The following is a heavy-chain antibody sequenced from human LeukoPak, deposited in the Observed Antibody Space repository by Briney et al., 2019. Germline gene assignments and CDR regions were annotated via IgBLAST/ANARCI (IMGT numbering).Heavy chain of an antibody. J-gene: IGHJ4*02. CDR1: GFXFSSYG. CDR3: AKDQRRGGAYCGGDCYSAFDY. Sequence: GGSLRLSCEASGFXFSSYGIHWVRQAPGKGLEWMAVISYDGSNKYYADSVKGRFTISRDNSKNTLYLQMNSLRAEDTAVSYCAKDQRRGGAYCGGDCYSAFDYWGQGTLVTVSS. D-gene: IGHD2-21*02. V-gene: IGHV3-30*18. CDR2: ISYDGSNK.